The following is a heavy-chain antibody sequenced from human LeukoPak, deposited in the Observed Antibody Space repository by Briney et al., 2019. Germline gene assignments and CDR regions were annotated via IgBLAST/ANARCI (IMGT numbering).Heavy chain of an antibody. V-gene: IGHV3-53*01. Sequence: GGSLRLSCAASGFTVSSNYMSRVRQAPGKGLEWVSVIYSGGSTYYADSVKGRFTISRDNSKNTLYLQMNSLRAEDTAVYYCARGGTFMATVTRGYYFDYWGQGTLVTVSS. J-gene: IGHJ4*02. CDR2: IYSGGST. CDR1: GFTVSSNY. D-gene: IGHD4-17*01. CDR3: ARGGTFMATVTRGYYFDY.